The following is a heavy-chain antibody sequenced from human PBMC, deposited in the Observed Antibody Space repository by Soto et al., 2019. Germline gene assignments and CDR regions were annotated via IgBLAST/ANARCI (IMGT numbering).Heavy chain of an antibody. D-gene: IGHD5-12*01. V-gene: IGHV3-48*03. CDR1: RFTFSAYE. Sequence: EVQLVESVGDLVQPGGSLRLSCAASRFTFSAYEMHWFRQAPGKGLEWVSYISTSGSTVYYADSVKGRFTVSRDNTRNSLYLQMDSLRDEDTALYYCVRYCGTTLCNGVATRTFDYWGQGTLVTVSS. CDR3: VRYCGTTLCNGVATRTFDY. J-gene: IGHJ4*02. CDR2: ISTSGSTV.